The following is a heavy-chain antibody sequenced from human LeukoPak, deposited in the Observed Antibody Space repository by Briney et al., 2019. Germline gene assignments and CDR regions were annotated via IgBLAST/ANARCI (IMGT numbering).Heavy chain of an antibody. CDR3: ARTYYYDSSGYPGANWFDP. Sequence: TASQTLSLTCTLSGVSISSGCYYWNWIRRPPGKGLEGTGYIYYSGSTYYNPSLKSRVTISVDTSKNQFSLKLSSVTAADTAVYYCARTYYYDSSGYPGANWFDPWGQGTLVTVSS. J-gene: IGHJ5*02. CDR2: IYYSGST. V-gene: IGHV4-30-4*01. D-gene: IGHD3-22*01. CDR1: GVSISSGCYY.